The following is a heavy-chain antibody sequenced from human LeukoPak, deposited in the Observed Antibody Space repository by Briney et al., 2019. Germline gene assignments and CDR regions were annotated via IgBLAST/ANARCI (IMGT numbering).Heavy chain of an antibody. CDR3: ARAAYGDYAHFDY. V-gene: IGHV4-30-4*01. J-gene: IGHJ4*02. D-gene: IGHD4-17*01. Sequence: PSETLSLTCTVSGGSISSGDYYWSWIRQPPGKGLEWIGYIYYSGSSYCNPSLKSRVTISVDTSKNQFSLKLSSVTAADAAVYYCARAAYGDYAHFDYWGQGTLVTVSS. CDR2: IYYSGSS. CDR1: GGSISSGDYY.